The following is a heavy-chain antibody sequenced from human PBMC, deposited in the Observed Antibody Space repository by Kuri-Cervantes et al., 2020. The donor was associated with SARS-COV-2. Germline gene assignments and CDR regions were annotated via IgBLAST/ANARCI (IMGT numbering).Heavy chain of an antibody. J-gene: IGHJ3*02. CDR1: GYTFTGYY. V-gene: IGHV1-2*02. CDR3: ARGSQLLSATDAFDI. Sequence: ASVKVSCKASGYTFTGYYMHWARQAPGQGLEWMGWINPNSGGTNYAQKFQGRVTMTRDTSISTAYMELSRLRSDDTAVYYCARGSQLLSATDAFDIWGQGTMVTVSS. CDR2: INPNSGGT. D-gene: IGHD2-21*01.